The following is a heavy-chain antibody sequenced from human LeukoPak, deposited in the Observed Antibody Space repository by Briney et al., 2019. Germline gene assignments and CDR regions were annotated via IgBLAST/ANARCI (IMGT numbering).Heavy chain of an antibody. CDR3: ARGGSEDIVVVPAAIAFDY. CDR2: ISSSGSTI. V-gene: IGHV3-11*01. CDR1: GFTFSDYY. J-gene: IGHJ4*02. D-gene: IGHD2-2*01. Sequence: GGSLRLSCAASGFTFSDYYMSWIRQAPGKGLEWVSYISSSGSTIYYADSVKGRFTISRDNAKNSLYLQMNSLRAEDTAVYYCARGGSEDIVVVPAAIAFDYWGQGTLVTVSS.